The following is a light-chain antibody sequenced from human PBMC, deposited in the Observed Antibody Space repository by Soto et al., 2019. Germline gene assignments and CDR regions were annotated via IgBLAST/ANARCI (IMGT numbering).Light chain of an antibody. CDR1: QDIASW. CDR3: QQAHNLPVT. CDR2: GAS. Sequence: DIQMTQSPSSLSASLGDRVSMTCRASQDIASWLAWYQQRPGKAPVLLIFGASILQSGVSSRFSGSGAGTEFNLTINSLQPEDFGVYYCQQAHNLPVTFGGGTKVDIK. V-gene: IGKV1-12*01. J-gene: IGKJ4*01.